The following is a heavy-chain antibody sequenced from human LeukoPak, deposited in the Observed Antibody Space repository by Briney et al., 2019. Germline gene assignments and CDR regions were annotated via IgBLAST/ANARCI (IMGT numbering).Heavy chain of an antibody. CDR2: IYSGGST. Sequence: GGSLRLSCAASQFYMNWVRQAPGKGLEWVSTIYSGGSTYYADSVKGRFIISRDNSKNTLYLQMNSLRAEDTVVYYCASGESYYLENWGQGTLVTVSS. CDR1: QFY. V-gene: IGHV3-66*01. CDR3: ASGESYYLEN. D-gene: IGHD1-26*01. J-gene: IGHJ4*02.